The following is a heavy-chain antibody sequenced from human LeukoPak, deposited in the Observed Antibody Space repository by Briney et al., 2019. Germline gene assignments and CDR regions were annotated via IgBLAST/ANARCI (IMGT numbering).Heavy chain of an antibody. D-gene: IGHD1-1*01. CDR3: VRVLSGTTSSEFDY. Sequence: SETLSLTCTVSGGSISSYYWSWIRQPPGKGLEWIGYIYYSGSTNYNPSLKSRVTISVDTSKNQFSLKLSSVTAADTAVYYCVRVLSGTTSSEFDYWGQGTLVTVSS. J-gene: IGHJ4*02. CDR1: GGSISSYY. V-gene: IGHV4-59*01. CDR2: IYYSGST.